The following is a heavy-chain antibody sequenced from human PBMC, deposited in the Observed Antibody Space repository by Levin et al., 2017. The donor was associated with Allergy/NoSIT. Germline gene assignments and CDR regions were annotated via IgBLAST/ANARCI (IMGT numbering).Heavy chain of an antibody. CDR1: GYTFTGYY. D-gene: IGHD2-2*03. CDR3: ARDLGSGLDNFDY. CDR2: LNPSNGGT. Sequence: EASVKVSCKASGYTFTGYYIHWVRQAPGQGLEWMGSLNPSNGGTNFAQRFQGRVTMTRDTSISTAYMELSRLISDDTAVYYCARDLGSGLDNFDYWGQGTLVTVSS. V-gene: IGHV1-2*02. J-gene: IGHJ4*02.